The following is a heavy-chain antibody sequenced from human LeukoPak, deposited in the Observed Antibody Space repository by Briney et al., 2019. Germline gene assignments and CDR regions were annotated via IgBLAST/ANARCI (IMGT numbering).Heavy chain of an antibody. J-gene: IGHJ4*02. D-gene: IGHD6-13*01. V-gene: IGHV1-18*01. CDR3: ARPRTGYSSSGIDY. Sequence: ASVKVPCKASGYTFTSYGITWVRQAPGQGLEWMGWISAYNGNTNYAQKLQGRVTMTTDTSTSTAYMELRSLRSDDTAVYYCARPRTGYSSSGIDYWGQGTLVTVSS. CDR1: GYTFTSYG. CDR2: ISAYNGNT.